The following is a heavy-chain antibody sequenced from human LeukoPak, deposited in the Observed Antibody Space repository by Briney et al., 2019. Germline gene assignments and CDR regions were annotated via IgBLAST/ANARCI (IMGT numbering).Heavy chain of an antibody. CDR3: ARDLSSTSNWELDS. D-gene: IGHD7-27*01. V-gene: IGHV1-2*06. CDR1: GYTFSVYF. Sequence: GASVKVSCKASGYTFSVYFIHWVRQAAGQGLEWMGRINANSGGTEYAQNFQGRVTMTRDTSISTASMELSRLTSDDTAVYYCARDLSSTSNWELDSWGQGTLVTVSS. CDR2: INANSGGT. J-gene: IGHJ4*02.